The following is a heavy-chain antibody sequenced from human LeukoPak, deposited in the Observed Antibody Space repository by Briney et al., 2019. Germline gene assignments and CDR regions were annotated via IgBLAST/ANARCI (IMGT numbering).Heavy chain of an antibody. CDR3: ARGGMTTVTTIIS. V-gene: IGHV3-21*01. CDR1: GFTFSSYS. Sequence: GGSLRPSCAASGFTFSSYSMNWVRQAPGKGLEWVSSISSSSSYIYYADSVKGRFTISRDNAKNSLYLQMNSLRAEDTAVYYCARGGMTTVTTIISWGQGTLVTVSS. D-gene: IGHD4-17*01. J-gene: IGHJ5*02. CDR2: ISSSSSYI.